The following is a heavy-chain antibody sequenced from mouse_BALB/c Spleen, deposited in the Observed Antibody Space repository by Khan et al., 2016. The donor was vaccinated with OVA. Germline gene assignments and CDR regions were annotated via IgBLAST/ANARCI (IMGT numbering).Heavy chain of an antibody. CDR2: IDPFNGGS. Sequence: VQLKESGPELMKPGASVKISCKSSGYSFTSYYIHWVKQSHGKTLEWIGYIDPFNGGSTYNQKFKGKATLTVDKSSSTAYMYLSSLTSEDYTVHYCARHGSTSWFAYWGQGTLVTVSA. CDR3: ARHGSTSWFAY. J-gene: IGHJ3*01. D-gene: IGHD1-1*01. CDR1: GYSFTSYY. V-gene: IGHV1-31*01.